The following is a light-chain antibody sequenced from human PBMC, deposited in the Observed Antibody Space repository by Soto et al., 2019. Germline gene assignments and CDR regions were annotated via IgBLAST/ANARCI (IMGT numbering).Light chain of an antibody. Sequence: QSALTQPASVSGSPGQSITISCTGTSSDVGSYKFVSWYQQHPGKAPKLMIYEGSKRPSGVSNRFSGSKSGNTASLTIPGLQAEDEADYYCCSYAGSSTVVFGGGTQLTVL. CDR3: CSYAGSSTVV. CDR1: SSDVGSYKF. J-gene: IGLJ2*01. V-gene: IGLV2-23*01. CDR2: EGS.